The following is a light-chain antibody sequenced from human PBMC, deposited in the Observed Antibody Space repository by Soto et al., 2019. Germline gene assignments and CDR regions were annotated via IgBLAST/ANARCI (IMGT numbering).Light chain of an antibody. V-gene: IGLV2-14*01. J-gene: IGLJ2*01. Sequence: QSALTQPASVSGSPGQSITISSTGTSSDVGGYNYVSWYQQYPGKAPKLMIYDVSNRPSGVSNRFSGSKSGNTASLTISGLQAEDEADYYCSSYTGSSTLVFGGGTKLTVL. CDR1: SSDVGGYNY. CDR3: SSYTGSSTLV. CDR2: DVS.